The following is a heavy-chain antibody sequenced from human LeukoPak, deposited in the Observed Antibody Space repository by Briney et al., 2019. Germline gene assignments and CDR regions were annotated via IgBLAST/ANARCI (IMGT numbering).Heavy chain of an antibody. CDR2: ISAYNGNT. J-gene: IGHJ4*02. CDR3: ASLNCSSTSCYIDY. V-gene: IGHV1-18*01. Sequence: ASVKVSRNASGYTFTSYGISWVRQAPGQGLELMGWISAYNGNTNYAQKLQGRVTMTTDTSTSTAHMELRSLRSDDTAVYYCASLNCSSTSCYIDYWGQGTLVTVSS. CDR1: GYTFTSYG. D-gene: IGHD2-2*02.